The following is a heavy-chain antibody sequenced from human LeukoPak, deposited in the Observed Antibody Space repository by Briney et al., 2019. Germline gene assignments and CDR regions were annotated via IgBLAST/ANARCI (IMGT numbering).Heavy chain of an antibody. CDR2: ISSSGSGGNT. CDR1: GVTLSSYA. Sequence: GGSLRLSCAASGVTLSSYAMSWARQAPGKGLEWVSGISSSGSGGNTYYADSVKGRFTISRDVSKNTLFLQMNSLRAVDTAVYYCAKFASASCCQSGFDIWGQGTMVTVSS. V-gene: IGHV3-23*01. J-gene: IGHJ3*02. CDR3: AKFASASCCQSGFDI. D-gene: IGHD2-2*01.